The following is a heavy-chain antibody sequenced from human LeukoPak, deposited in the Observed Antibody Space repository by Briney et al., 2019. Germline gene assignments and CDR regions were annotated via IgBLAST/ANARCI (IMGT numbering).Heavy chain of an antibody. CDR2: MNPNSGNT. D-gene: IGHD2-2*02. J-gene: IGHJ6*02. CDR1: GYTFTSYD. V-gene: IGHV1-8*01. Sequence: ASVKVSCKASGYTFTSYDINWVRQATGQGLEWMGWMNPNSGNTGYAQKFQGRVTMTRNTSISTAYMELSSLRSEDTAVYYCARXXXXSTXCYTGAFGGYYYYGMDVWGQGTTVTVSS. CDR3: ARXXXXSTXCYTGAFGGYYYYGMDV.